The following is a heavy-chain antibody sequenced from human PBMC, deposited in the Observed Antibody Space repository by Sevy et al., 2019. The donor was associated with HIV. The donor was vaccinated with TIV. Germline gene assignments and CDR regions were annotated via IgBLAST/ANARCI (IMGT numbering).Heavy chain of an antibody. Sequence: GGSLRLSCAASGFAFSNYFAMHWVRQAPGKGLEWVALISHDGSDNYYADSVKGRFPISRDNFKNTLYLQMNSLTTEDTAVYYCARPRANYVDHYFFYAMDVWGQGTTVTVSS. J-gene: IGHJ6*02. CDR1: GFAFSNYFA. D-gene: IGHD4-17*01. CDR2: ISHDGSDN. CDR3: ARPRANYVDHYFFYAMDV. V-gene: IGHV3-30-3*01.